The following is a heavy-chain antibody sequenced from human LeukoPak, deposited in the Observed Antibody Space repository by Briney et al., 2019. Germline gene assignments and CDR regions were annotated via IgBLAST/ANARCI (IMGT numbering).Heavy chain of an antibody. CDR1: GGSISSYY. CDR2: INHSGNT. CDR3: PRGRRTLPIYSGGWYYSSPRGPENYSSDYYMDV. Sequence: PSETLSLTCTVSGGSISSYYWSWIRQPPGKGLEWIGEINHSGNTNYNPSLKSRVTISTDTAKNQFSLKLSSVTAADTAVYYCPRGRRTLPIYSGGWYYSSPRGPENYSSDYYMDVWGKGTTVTVSS. D-gene: IGHD6-19*01. V-gene: IGHV4-34*01. J-gene: IGHJ6*03.